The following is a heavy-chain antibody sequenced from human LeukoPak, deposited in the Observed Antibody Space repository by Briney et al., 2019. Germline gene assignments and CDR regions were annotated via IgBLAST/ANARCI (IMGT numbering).Heavy chain of an antibody. J-gene: IGHJ5*02. CDR2: ASYTGTT. CDR3: ARHDIYVPFDP. CDR1: GGSISSSTYY. V-gene: IGHV4-39*01. D-gene: IGHD3-9*01. Sequence: ASETLSLTCTVSGGSISSSTYYWGWIRQPPGKGLEWIGSASYTGTTSYNPSLKSRVTISVDTSKNQFSLKLTSVTAADTAVYYCARHDIYVPFDPWGQGTLVTVSS.